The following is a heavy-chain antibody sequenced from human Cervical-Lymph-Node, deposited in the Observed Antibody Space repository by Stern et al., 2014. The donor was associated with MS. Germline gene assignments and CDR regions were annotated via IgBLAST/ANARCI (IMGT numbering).Heavy chain of an antibody. CDR3: TGFSYY. J-gene: IGHJ4*02. Sequence: EVQLVESGGGLVQPGGSLKHSCAASGFTFSGAVMHWVRQANGKGLEWVGGIRSKADSYATAYAPSVKGMFTISRDDSKNMTYLQMNSLKAEDTAVYYCTGFSYYWGQGTLVTVSS. V-gene: IGHV3-73*02. CDR2: IRSKADSYAT. CDR1: GFTFSGAV.